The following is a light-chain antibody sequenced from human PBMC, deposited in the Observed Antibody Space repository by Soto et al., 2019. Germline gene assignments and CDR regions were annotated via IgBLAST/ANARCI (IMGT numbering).Light chain of an antibody. Sequence: DIMTTQSPASLSASPGDRVTIPCRASQSISSWLAWYQQKPGKAPRLLIYGASSMESGIPSRFSGSGSGAEFTLTINSLQSEDFAVYYCQQYNSCSRTFGQGTKVDI. CDR2: GAS. J-gene: IGKJ1*01. V-gene: IGKV1-5*01. CDR1: QSISSW. CDR3: QQYNSCSRT.